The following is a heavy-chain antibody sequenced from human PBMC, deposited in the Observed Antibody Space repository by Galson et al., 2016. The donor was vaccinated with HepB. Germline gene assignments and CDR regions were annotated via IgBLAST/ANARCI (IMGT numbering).Heavy chain of an antibody. CDR2: FSGGAGTT. CDR1: GFTFRSFA. V-gene: IGHV3-23*01. J-gene: IGHJ4*02. Sequence: SLRLSCAASGFTFRSFAMSWVRQAPRKGLEWVAAFSGGAGTTYYADSVRGRFTISRDNSKNTLFLQMNGLKDEDTAVYYCVKWAHGDLRQGGSYFDYWGQGALVTVSS. CDR3: VKWAHGDLRQGGSYFDY. D-gene: IGHD4-17*01.